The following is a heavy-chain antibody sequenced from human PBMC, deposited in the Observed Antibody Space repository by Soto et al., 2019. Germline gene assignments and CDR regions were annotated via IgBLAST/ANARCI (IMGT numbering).Heavy chain of an antibody. V-gene: IGHV1-18*01. CDR2: ISPYDGRT. J-gene: IGHJ6*02. D-gene: IGHD2-8*02. CDR3: GRCRTDSYAMDV. CDR1: GYSFTRYG. Sequence: ASVKVSCKASGYSFTRYGIAWVRQVPGKGPEWMGWISPYDGRTKYAQNVKGRVVMTTDISTKTVYLELRSLRSDDTAFYYSGRCRTDSYAMDVWGQGTTVTVSS.